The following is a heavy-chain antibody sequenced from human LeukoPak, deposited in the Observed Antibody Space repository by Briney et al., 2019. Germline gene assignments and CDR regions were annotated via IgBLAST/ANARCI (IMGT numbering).Heavy chain of an antibody. CDR1: GYTFTSYD. D-gene: IGHD2-2*02. Sequence: ASVKVSCKASGYTFTSYDINWVRQATGQGLEWMGWMNPNSGNTGYAQKFQGRVTMTRNTSISTAYMELSSLRSEDTAVYYCARDVVRFRSSTSCYISNWFDPWGQGTLVTVSS. CDR2: MNPNSGNT. V-gene: IGHV1-8*01. CDR3: ARDVVRFRSSTSCYISNWFDP. J-gene: IGHJ5*02.